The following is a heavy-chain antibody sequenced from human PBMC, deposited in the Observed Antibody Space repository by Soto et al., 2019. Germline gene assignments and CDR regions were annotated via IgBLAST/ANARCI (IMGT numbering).Heavy chain of an antibody. Sequence: EVQLLESGGGLVQPRGSLRLSCAASGFTFSSYAMSWVRQTPGKGLEWVSAISGSGDSTYYADSVKGRFTISRDNSKNTLYLQMNSLRAEDTAVYYCAKLRWGSDNWFDPWGQGTLVTVSS. V-gene: IGHV3-23*01. CDR2: ISGSGDST. D-gene: IGHD3-10*01. J-gene: IGHJ5*02. CDR1: GFTFSSYA. CDR3: AKLRWGSDNWFDP.